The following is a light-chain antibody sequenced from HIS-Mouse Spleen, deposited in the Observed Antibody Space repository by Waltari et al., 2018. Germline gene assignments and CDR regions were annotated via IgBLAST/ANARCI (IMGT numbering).Light chain of an antibody. J-gene: IGLJ3*02. CDR2: DSS. Sequence: QSALTQPASVSGSPGPSITISCTGTSSDVGSYNLVPGYQQHPGQAPKLMNDDSSKRPAVVSKRYSGSKAGNTASLTISGLEAEDEADYYYCSYAGSSTWVFGGGTKLTVL. V-gene: IGLV2-23*01. CDR1: SSDVGSYNL. CDR3: CSYAGSSTWV.